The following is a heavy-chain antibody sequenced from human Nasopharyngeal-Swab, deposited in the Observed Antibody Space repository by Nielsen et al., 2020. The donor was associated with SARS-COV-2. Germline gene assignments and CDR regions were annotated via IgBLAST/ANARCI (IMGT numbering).Heavy chain of an antibody. CDR3: ARTDYGSTFDP. V-gene: IGHV3-7*01. CDR2: IKEDGSDK. D-gene: IGHD4-23*01. CDR1: VITFCSYW. Sequence: GDSLKISCAASVITFCSYWMSWVRPAPGKGLEWVANIKEDGSDKYHVDSVKGRFTISRDNAKNSLYLQMNSLRAEDTAVYYCARTDYGSTFDPWGQGTLVTVSS. J-gene: IGHJ5*02.